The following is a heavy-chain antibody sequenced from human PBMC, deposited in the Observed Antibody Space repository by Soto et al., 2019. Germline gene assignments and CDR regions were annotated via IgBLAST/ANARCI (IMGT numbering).Heavy chain of an antibody. CDR1: GHSISSSTYY. CDR2: FYYSGST. Sequence: SETLSLTCTVSGHSISSSTYYWGWLRQPPGRGLEWIGTFYYSGSTNYNPSLESRVTISVDTSKNQFSLKVSSVTAADTAVYYCARLGGYCSSTSCYGYYGMDVWGQGTTVTVSS. V-gene: IGHV4-39*01. J-gene: IGHJ6*02. D-gene: IGHD2-2*01. CDR3: ARLGGYCSSTSCYGYYGMDV.